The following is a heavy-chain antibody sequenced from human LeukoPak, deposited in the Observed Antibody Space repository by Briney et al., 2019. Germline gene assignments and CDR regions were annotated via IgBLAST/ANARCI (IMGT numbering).Heavy chain of an antibody. CDR1: GFTFSSYG. CDR3: AKDTTGGAAGRRCYFDY. D-gene: IGHD6-13*01. J-gene: IGHJ4*02. CDR2: ISYDGSNK. Sequence: GRSLRLCCAASGFTFSSYGMHWVRQAPGKGLEWVAVISYDGSNKYYADSVKGRFTISRDNSKNTLYLQMNSLRAEDTAVYYCAKDTTGGAAGRRCYFDYWGQGTLVTVSS. V-gene: IGHV3-30*18.